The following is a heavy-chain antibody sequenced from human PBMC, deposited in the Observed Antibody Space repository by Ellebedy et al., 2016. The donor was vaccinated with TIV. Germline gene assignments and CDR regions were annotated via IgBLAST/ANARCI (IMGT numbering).Heavy chain of an antibody. CDR1: GFTFSDFG. CDR2: IRHDGTKQ. CDR3: ARAFDNRGSGWYFNAH. D-gene: IGHD6-19*01. V-gene: IGHV3-30*02. J-gene: IGHJ4*02. Sequence: GESLKISCVASPGFTFSDFGMHWVRQAPGKGLEWVAFIRHDGTKQYYADSVKGRFTISRDNSKNTLYLQMNSLRTEDTAVYYCARAFDNRGSGWYFNAHWGQGTLVTVSS.